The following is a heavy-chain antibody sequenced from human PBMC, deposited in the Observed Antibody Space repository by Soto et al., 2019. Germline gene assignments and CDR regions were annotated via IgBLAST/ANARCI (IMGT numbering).Heavy chain of an antibody. V-gene: IGHV3-30*18. CDR2: ISYDGSNK. Sequence: LRLSCAASGFTFSSYGMHWVRQAPGKGLEWVAVISYDGSNKYYADSVKGRFTISRDNSKNTLYLQMNSLRAEDTAVYYCAKDLNPYHCTNGVCYYYYYYGMDVWGQGTTVTVSS. CDR1: GFTFSSYG. J-gene: IGHJ6*02. CDR3: AKDLNPYHCTNGVCYYYYYYGMDV. D-gene: IGHD2-8*01.